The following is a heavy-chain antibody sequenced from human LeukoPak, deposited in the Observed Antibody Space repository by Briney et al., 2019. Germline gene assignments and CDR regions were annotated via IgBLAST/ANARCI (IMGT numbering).Heavy chain of an antibody. CDR1: GFTFTDPY. V-gene: IGHV1-2*02. Sequence: ASVKVSCKASGFTFTDPYIHWLRQAPGQGLEWMGWIIPGNGGTNYAPKFQGRVTMTTDTSITTAYMELGSLTSDDTAVYYCVRNGYCDTTACYSYFDPWGQGTLVTVSS. CDR3: VRNGYCDTTACYSYFDP. CDR2: IIPGNGGT. D-gene: IGHD2-2*03. J-gene: IGHJ5*02.